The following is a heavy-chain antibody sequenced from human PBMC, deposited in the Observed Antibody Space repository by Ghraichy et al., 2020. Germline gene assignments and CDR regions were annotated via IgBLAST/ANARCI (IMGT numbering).Heavy chain of an antibody. D-gene: IGHD2-15*01. CDR3: SRYCITGGCYTYYGMDV. CDR2: ISGGCGST. Sequence: GESLRLSCAASGFTFSSYAMSWVRQAPGKGLEWVSAISGGCGSTYYADSVKGRFTISRDNSKNTLYLQMNSLRAEDTAVYYCSRYCITGGCYTYYGMDVWGQGTTVTVSS. CDR1: GFTFSSYA. V-gene: IGHV3-23*01. J-gene: IGHJ6*02.